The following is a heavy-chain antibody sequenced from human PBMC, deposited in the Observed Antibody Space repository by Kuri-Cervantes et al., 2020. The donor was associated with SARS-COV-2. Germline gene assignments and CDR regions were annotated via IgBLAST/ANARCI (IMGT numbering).Heavy chain of an antibody. D-gene: IGHD3-22*01. J-gene: IGHJ2*01. CDR2: ISYDGSNK. Sequence: GGSLRLSCAASGFTFSSYAMHWVRQAPGEGLEWVAVISYDGSNKYYADSVKGRFTISRDNSKNTLYLQMNSLRAEDTAVYYCARDTYDSSGYHIPTRNWYFDLWGRGTLVTVSS. CDR3: ARDTYDSSGYHIPTRNWYFDL. CDR1: GFTFSSYA. V-gene: IGHV3-30-3*01.